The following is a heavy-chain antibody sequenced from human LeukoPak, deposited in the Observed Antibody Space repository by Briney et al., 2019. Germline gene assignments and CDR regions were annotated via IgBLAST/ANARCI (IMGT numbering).Heavy chain of an antibody. J-gene: IGHJ3*02. Sequence: GGSLRLSCAASGFTFSDYYMSWIRQAPGKGLEWVSYISSSSSYTNYADSVKGRFTISRDNAKNSLYLQMNSLRPEDTAVYYCVRHNAARAFDIWGQGTMVIVSS. D-gene: IGHD1-1*01. CDR1: GFTFSDYY. V-gene: IGHV3-11*06. CDR2: ISSSSSYT. CDR3: VRHNAARAFDI.